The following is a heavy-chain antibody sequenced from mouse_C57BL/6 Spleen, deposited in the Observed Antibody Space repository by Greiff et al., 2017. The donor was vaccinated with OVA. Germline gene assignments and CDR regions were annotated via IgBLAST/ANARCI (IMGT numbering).Heavy chain of an antibody. CDR3: ARFYVGAMDY. CDR1: GYAFTNYL. J-gene: IGHJ4*01. CDR2: INPGSGGT. V-gene: IGHV1-54*01. D-gene: IGHD2-3*01. Sequence: VQLVESGAELVRPGTSVKVSCKASGYAFTNYLIEWVKQRPGQGLEWIGVINPGSGGTNYNEKFKGKATLTADKSSSTAYMQLSSLTSEDSAVYFCARFYVGAMDYWGQGTSVTVSS.